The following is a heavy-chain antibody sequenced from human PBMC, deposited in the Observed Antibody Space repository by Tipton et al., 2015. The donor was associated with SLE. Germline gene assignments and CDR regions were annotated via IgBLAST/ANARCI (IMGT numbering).Heavy chain of an antibody. CDR1: GYSFIGYY. CDR3: ARAENSDWFEYYYGLDA. CDR2: INPNSGGT. Sequence: QLVQSGAEVKKPGASVKVSCKASGYSFIGYYMHWVRQAPGQGLEWMGWINPNSGGTNYAQKFQGRVTMTRDTAITTVYMELSRMRSDDTATYYCARAENSDWFEYYYGLDAWGQGTTVTVSS. J-gene: IGHJ6*02. D-gene: IGHD3-9*01. V-gene: IGHV1-2*02.